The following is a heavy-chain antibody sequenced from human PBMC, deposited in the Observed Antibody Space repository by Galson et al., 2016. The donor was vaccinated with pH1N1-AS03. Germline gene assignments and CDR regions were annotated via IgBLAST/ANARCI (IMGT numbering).Heavy chain of an antibody. J-gene: IGHJ4*02. D-gene: IGHD1-26*01. CDR2: ISHSGNT. CDR3: ARFSGSYQFDY. Sequence: LSLTCAVSGYSISSGFHWAWVRQPPSKGLEWIGTISHSGNTYYNPSLKSPVTMAVDTSKTQFSLKLSSVTAADAAVYYCARFSGSYQFDYWGQGTLVTVSS. V-gene: IGHV4-38-2*01. CDR1: GYSISSGFH.